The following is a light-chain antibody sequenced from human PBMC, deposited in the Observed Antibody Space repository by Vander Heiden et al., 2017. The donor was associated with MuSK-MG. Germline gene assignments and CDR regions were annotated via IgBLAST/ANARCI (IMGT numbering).Light chain of an antibody. CDR3: QKYNSAGVT. CDR1: QGISNY. CDR2: AAS. Sequence: DIQMTQSPSSLSASVGDRVTITCRASQGISNYLAWYQQKPGKVPKLLIYAASTLQSGVPSRFSDSGSGTDFTLTISSLQPEDVATYYCQKYNSAGVTFGQGTKVEIK. V-gene: IGKV1-27*01. J-gene: IGKJ1*01.